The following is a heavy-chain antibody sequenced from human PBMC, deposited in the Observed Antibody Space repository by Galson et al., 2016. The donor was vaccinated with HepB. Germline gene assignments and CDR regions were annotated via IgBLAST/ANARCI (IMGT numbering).Heavy chain of an antibody. J-gene: IGHJ4*02. D-gene: IGHD3-22*01. CDR1: GFTFSSSG. Sequence: SLRLSCAASGFTFSSSGMHWVRQAPGKGLEWVALISYDGSKKYYAASGKGRFTISRDNSKNMLYLEMSNLRTEDTAVYYCAKKAYYYDTSGHLDFWGQGTLVTVSS. V-gene: IGHV3-30*18. CDR2: ISYDGSKK. CDR3: AKKAYYYDTSGHLDF.